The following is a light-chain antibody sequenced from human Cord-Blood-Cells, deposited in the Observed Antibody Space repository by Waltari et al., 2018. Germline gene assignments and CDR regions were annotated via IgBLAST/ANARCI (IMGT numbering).Light chain of an antibody. CDR3: MQALQTPLT. V-gene: IGKV2-28*01. CDR1: QRLPHSNGYNY. Sequence: DILMTQPPLPPPITPVEQASISCRSSQRLPHSNGYNYFDWYLQKPGQSPQLLIYLGSNRASGVPDRFSGSGSGTDFTLKISRVEAEDVGVYDCMQALQTPLTFGQGTKVEIK. CDR2: LGS. J-gene: IGKJ1*01.